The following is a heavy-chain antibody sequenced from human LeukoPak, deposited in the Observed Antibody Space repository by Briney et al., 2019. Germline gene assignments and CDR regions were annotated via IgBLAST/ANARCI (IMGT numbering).Heavy chain of an antibody. CDR3: ARGYYDSSVGY. CDR2: IYHSGST. V-gene: IGHV4-38-2*02. Sequence: SETLSLTCTASGYSISSGYYWGWIRQPPGKGLEWIGSIYHSGSTYYNPSLKSRVTISVDTSKNQFSLKLSSVTAADTAVYYCARGYYDSSVGYWGQGTLVTVSS. D-gene: IGHD3-22*01. CDR1: GYSISSGYY. J-gene: IGHJ4*02.